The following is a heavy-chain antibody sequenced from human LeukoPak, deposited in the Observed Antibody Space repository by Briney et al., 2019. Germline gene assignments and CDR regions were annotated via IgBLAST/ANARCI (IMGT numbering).Heavy chain of an antibody. CDR1: GYTFTSYA. V-gene: IGHV1-69*13. Sequence: GASVKVSCKASGYTFTSYAISWVRQAPGQGLEWMGGIIPIFGTANYAQKFQGRVTITADESTSTAYMELSSLRSEDTAVYYCASGDDSSGYYPFDYWGQGTLVTVSS. D-gene: IGHD3-22*01. J-gene: IGHJ4*02. CDR3: ASGDDSSGYYPFDY. CDR2: IIPIFGTA.